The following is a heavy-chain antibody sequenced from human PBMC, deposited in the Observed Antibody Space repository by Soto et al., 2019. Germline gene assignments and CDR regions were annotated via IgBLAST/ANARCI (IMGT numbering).Heavy chain of an antibody. CDR3: ARVGPPCPSVIWGFDL. CDR1: GGSFRTYA. CDR2: IIPMLAEP. Sequence: QGQLVQSGSEVKKPGSSVKVSCKASGGSFRTYAINWVRQAPGQGLEWMGGIIPMLAEPTDAQQFQGRLTIIADEATTTVYMELSTLTSEATAVYYCARVGPPCPSVIWGFDLWGRGTLVTVSS. D-gene: IGHD7-27*01. V-gene: IGHV1-69*01. J-gene: IGHJ2*01.